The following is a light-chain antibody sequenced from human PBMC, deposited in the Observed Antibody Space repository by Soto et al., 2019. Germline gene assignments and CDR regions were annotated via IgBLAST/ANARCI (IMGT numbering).Light chain of an antibody. V-gene: IGLV1-40*01. J-gene: IGLJ1*01. CDR3: GTWDSSLSVHV. Sequence: QLVLTQPPSVSGAPGQGVTISCTGSTSNIGSGYDVHWYQQVPGLAPKLLIYANINRPSGVPDRFSGSKSGTSASLGISGLQTGDEADYYCGTWDSSLSVHVFGTGTKVTVL. CDR2: ANI. CDR1: TSNIGSGYD.